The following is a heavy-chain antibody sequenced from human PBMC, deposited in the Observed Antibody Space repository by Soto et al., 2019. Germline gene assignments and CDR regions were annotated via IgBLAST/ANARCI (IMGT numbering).Heavy chain of an antibody. D-gene: IGHD7-27*01. V-gene: IGHV4-4*03. CDR3: ARGLGTSYGLDV. CDR1: GDSIITTWW. Sequence: QVQLQESGPGLVRPPGTLSLTCTVSGDSIITTWWWTWVRQPPGKDLEWIGEIYHDGSTYYNPSLESRVSISVDTSMNQFSLKVNSVTAADTAIYYSARGLGTSYGLDVWGQGTSVIVS. J-gene: IGHJ6*02. CDR2: IYHDGST.